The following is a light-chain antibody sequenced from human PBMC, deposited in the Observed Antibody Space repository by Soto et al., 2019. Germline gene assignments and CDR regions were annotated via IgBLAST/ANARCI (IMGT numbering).Light chain of an antibody. CDR3: LQYSSHSWT. CDR1: RSISDW. CDR2: DAS. J-gene: IGKJ1*01. Sequence: DIQMTQSPPTLSSSVGDRVTITCRASRSISDWLAWYQQKPGKAPDLLIFDASNLKSGVPSRFSGSGSGTDFTLTISRLQPDDVATYYCLQYSSHSWTFGQGTKVDI. V-gene: IGKV1-5*01.